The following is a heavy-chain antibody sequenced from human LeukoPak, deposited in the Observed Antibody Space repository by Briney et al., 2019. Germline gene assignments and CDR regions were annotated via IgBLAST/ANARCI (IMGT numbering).Heavy chain of an antibody. CDR3: ARGRWGPRDFDY. CDR2: TYHSGST. J-gene: IGHJ4*02. CDR1: SGSTSSSTYF. V-gene: IGHV4-39*01. Sequence: SETLSLTCTVSSGSTSSSTYFSGWIRQPPGKGLEYIGTTYHSGSTYYSPSLKSRVTISVDTSKNQFSLKVSSVTAADTAVYYCARGRWGPRDFDYWGQGTLVTVSS. D-gene: IGHD3-16*01.